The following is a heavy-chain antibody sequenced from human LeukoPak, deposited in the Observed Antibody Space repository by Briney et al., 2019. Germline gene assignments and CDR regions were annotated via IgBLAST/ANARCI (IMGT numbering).Heavy chain of an antibody. V-gene: IGHV4-59*01. J-gene: IGHJ4*02. CDR3: ARGVPAAPSDYFDY. Sequence: PSETLSLTCTVSGGSISSYYWSWLRQPPGKGLEWIGYIYYSGSTNYNPSLKSRVTISVDTSKNHFSLKLSSVTAADTAVYYCARGVPAAPSDYFDYWGQGTLVTVSS. CDR1: GGSISSYY. D-gene: IGHD2-2*01. CDR2: IYYSGST.